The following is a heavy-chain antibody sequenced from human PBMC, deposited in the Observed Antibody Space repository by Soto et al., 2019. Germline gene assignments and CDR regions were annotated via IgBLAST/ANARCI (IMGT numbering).Heavy chain of an antibody. CDR1: GYTFTGYY. CDR3: ARGRKLSSGWYFDY. CDR2: INPNSGGT. J-gene: IGHJ4*02. Sequence: ASVKVSCKASGYTFTGYYIHWVRQAPGQGLEWMGWINPNSGGTNYAQKFQGWVTMTRDTSISTAYMELSRLRSDDTAVYYCARGRKLSSGWYFDYWGQGTLVTVSS. D-gene: IGHD6-19*01. V-gene: IGHV1-2*04.